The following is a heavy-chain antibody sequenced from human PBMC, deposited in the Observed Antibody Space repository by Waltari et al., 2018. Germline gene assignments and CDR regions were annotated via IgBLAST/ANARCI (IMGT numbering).Heavy chain of an antibody. V-gene: IGHV1-3*04. D-gene: IGHD3-10*01. J-gene: IGHJ4*02. CDR2: INIGNGNT. Sequence: QVQLVQSGAEVKKPGASVKVSCRASGYIFTRYAIHWGRQAPGQRLEWMGWINIGNGNTRYSQRFQDRVSITRDTSASTAYMDLSSLRSEDTAVYYCARDSGSGSLHHWGQGTLVTVSS. CDR3: ARDSGSGSLHH. CDR1: GYIFTRYA.